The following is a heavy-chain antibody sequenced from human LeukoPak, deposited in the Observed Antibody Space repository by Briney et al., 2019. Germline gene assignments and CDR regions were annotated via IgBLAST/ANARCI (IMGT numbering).Heavy chain of an antibody. J-gene: IGHJ4*02. CDR3: ARDLGWDNITSFHF. D-gene: IGHD1-26*01. Sequence: GGSLRLSCVASGFSTYSNYMSWVRQPPGKGLEWVSVVNSGGCTNHAESVRGGFIVFRDLSKNKIYLQMNDLRPEDPAVYYCARDLGWDNITSFHFWGQGVLVTVSS. CDR2: VNSGGCT. CDR1: GFSTYSNY. V-gene: IGHV3-66*01.